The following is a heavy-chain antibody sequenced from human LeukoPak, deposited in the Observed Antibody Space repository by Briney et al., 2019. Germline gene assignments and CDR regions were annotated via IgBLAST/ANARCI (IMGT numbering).Heavy chain of an antibody. CDR1: GYTFTSYY. D-gene: IGHD3-16*02. V-gene: IGHV1-46*01. Sequence: ASVKVSCKASGYTFTSYYMHWVRQAPGQGLEWMGIINPSGGSTSYAQKFQGRVTMTRDTSTSTVYMELSSLRSEDTAVYYCARAYDYVWGSYRPFGYWGQGTLVTVSS. CDR2: INPSGGST. CDR3: ARAYDYVWGSYRPFGY. J-gene: IGHJ4*02.